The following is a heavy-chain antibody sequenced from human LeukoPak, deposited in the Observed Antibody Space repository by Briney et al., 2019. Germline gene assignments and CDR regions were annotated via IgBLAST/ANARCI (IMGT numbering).Heavy chain of an antibody. CDR3: ARLIGLWCPFDY. CDR1: GGSISSDSHY. D-gene: IGHD4/OR15-4a*01. CDR2: MCYSGNT. J-gene: IGHJ4*02. V-gene: IGHV4-39*01. Sequence: KTSETLSLTCIVSGGSISSDSHYWGWIRQPPGKGLEWIGTMCYSGNTYYNPSLKSRVTISVDASKNQFSLRLSSVTAADTAVYYCARLIGLWCPFDYWGQGALVAVSS.